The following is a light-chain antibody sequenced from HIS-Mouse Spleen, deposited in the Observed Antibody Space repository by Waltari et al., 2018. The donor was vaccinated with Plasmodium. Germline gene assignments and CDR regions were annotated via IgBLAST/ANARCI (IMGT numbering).Light chain of an antibody. CDR3: QSYDSSLSGSV. Sequence: QSVLTQPPSVSGAPGQRVTISCPGSSPNIGAGYDVHWYQQLPGPAPKLLIYGNSNRPSGVPDRFSGSKSGTSASLAITGLQAEDEADYYCQSYDSSLSGSVFGGGTKLTVL. CDR2: GNS. J-gene: IGLJ2*01. V-gene: IGLV1-40*01. CDR1: SPNIGAGYD.